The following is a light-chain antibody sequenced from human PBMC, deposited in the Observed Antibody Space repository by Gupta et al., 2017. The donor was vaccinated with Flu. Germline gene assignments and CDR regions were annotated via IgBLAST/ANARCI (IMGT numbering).Light chain of an antibody. CDR2: GAS. V-gene: IGKV1D-12*01. Sequence: GDRVTITCRASEGISRWLAWYQQKPGLAPKLLSFGASNLQSGVPARFSGSGYASDFNLTIISLHPEDFAVYYGQQSSSFPLTFGPGTKVEVK. CDR3: QQSSSFPLT. CDR1: EGISRW. J-gene: IGKJ3*01.